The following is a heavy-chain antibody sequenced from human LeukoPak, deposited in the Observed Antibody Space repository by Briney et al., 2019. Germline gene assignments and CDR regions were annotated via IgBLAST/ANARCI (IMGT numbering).Heavy chain of an antibody. V-gene: IGHV1-2*02. CDR3: ARDCIAAAGRAIDY. CDR2: INPNSGGT. J-gene: IGHJ4*02. D-gene: IGHD6-13*01. Sequence: GASVKVSCKASGYTFTGYYMHWVRQAPGQGLEWMGWINPNSGGTNYAQKFQGRVTMTRDTSISTAYMELSRLRSDDTAVYYCARDCIAAAGRAIDYWGQGTLVTVSS. CDR1: GYTFTGYY.